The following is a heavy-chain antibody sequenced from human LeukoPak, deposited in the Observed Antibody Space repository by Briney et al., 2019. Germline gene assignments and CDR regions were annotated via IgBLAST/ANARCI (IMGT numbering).Heavy chain of an antibody. D-gene: IGHD3-22*01. CDR2: IYTSGST. CDR1: GGSISSGSYF. V-gene: IGHV4-61*02. CDR3: ARVGQYYYDSSGYYPYWYFDL. J-gene: IGHJ2*01. Sequence: PSETLSLTCTVSGGSISSGSYFWSWIRQPAGKGLEWIGRIYTSGSTNYNPSLKSRVTISVDTSKNQFSLKLSSVTAADTAVYYCARVGQYYYDSSGYYPYWYFDLWGRGTLVTVSS.